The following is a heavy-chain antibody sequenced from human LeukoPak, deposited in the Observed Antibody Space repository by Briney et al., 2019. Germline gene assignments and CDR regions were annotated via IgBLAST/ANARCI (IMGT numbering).Heavy chain of an antibody. CDR3: ARTPAGYCSSTSCYSFDY. Sequence: SETLSLTCNVSGGSISGYHWSWIRQPPGKGLEWLGYIYYSGSSNYNPSLKSRVTMSADTSKNQFSLKLSSVTAADTAVYYCARTPAGYCSSTSCYSFDYWGQGTLVTVSS. J-gene: IGHJ4*02. D-gene: IGHD2-2*01. V-gene: IGHV4-59*01. CDR2: IYYSGSS. CDR1: GGSISGYH.